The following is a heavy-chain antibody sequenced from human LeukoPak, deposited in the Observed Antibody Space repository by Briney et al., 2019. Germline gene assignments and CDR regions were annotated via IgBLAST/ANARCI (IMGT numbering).Heavy chain of an antibody. J-gene: IGHJ4*02. Sequence: PSETLSLTCAVYGGSFSGYYWSWIRQPPGKGLEWIGEINHSGSTNYNPSLKSRVTIPVDTSKNQFSLKLSSVTAADTAVYYCARAGSSSWYLHYWGQGTLVTVSS. V-gene: IGHV4-34*01. CDR1: GGSFSGYY. CDR3: ARAGSSSWYLHY. D-gene: IGHD6-13*01. CDR2: INHSGST.